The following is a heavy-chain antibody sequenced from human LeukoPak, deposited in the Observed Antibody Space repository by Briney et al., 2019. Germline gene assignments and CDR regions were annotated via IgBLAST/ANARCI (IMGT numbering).Heavy chain of an antibody. Sequence: GGSLRLSCAASGFTFDDYAMHWVRQAPGKGLEWVSGISWNSGSIGYADSVKSRFTISRDNAKNSLYLQMNSLRAEDTALYYCAKDSSSWSGGDMDVWGKGTTVTVSS. CDR1: GFTFDDYA. J-gene: IGHJ6*03. V-gene: IGHV3-9*01. CDR3: AKDSSSWSGGDMDV. CDR2: ISWNSGSI. D-gene: IGHD6-13*01.